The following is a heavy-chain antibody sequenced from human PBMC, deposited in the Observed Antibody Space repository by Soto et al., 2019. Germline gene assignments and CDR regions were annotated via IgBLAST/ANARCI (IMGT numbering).Heavy chain of an antibody. Sequence: ASVKVSCKASGYTFTGYYIHWMRQAPGQGLEWMGWINPNSGGTNYAQKFQGRLTMTRDTSISTAYMELSRLTSDGTVVYYCARDRASSGGNTFDVWGQGTMVTVSS. V-gene: IGHV1-2*02. CDR3: ARDRASSGGNTFDV. CDR2: INPNSGGT. J-gene: IGHJ3*01. CDR1: GYTFTGYY. D-gene: IGHD3-16*01.